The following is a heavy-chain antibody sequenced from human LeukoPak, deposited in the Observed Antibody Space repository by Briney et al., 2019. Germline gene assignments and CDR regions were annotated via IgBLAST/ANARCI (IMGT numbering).Heavy chain of an antibody. J-gene: IGHJ4*02. V-gene: IGHV4-39*01. Sequence: PSETLSLTCTVSGVSISSSVYYWGWIRQPPGKGLEWIGTKYYSGSTYYNPSLKSRVTISVDTSKNQFSLKLSSVTAADTAVYYCARGRRVRQWLENYYFDYWGQGTLVTVSS. CDR2: KYYSGST. CDR3: ARGRRVRQWLENYYFDY. CDR1: GVSISSSVYY. D-gene: IGHD6-19*01.